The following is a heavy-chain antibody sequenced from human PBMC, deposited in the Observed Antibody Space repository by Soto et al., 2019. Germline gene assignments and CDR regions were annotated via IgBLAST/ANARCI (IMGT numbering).Heavy chain of an antibody. J-gene: IGHJ3*02. Sequence: GPGPWATSETLSLTCAVSGGSISSGGYSWSWIRQPPGKGLEWIGYIYHSGSTYYNPSLKSRVTISVDRSKNQFSLKLSSVTAADTAVYYCARAGVYCTNGVCYPGAFDIWGQGTMVTVSS. CDR2: IYHSGST. CDR3: ARAGVYCTNGVCYPGAFDI. V-gene: IGHV4-30-2*01. CDR1: GGSISSGGYS. D-gene: IGHD2-8*01.